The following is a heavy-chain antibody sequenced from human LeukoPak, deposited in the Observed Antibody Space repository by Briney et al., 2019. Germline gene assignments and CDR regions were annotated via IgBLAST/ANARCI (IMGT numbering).Heavy chain of an antibody. J-gene: IGHJ3*02. CDR2: IYYSGST. CDR3: AREEAYDSSGAFDI. D-gene: IGHD3-22*01. CDR1: GYSISSGYY. V-gene: IGHV4-61*01. Sequence: SETLSLTCAVSGYSISSGYYWGWIRQPPGKGLEWIGYIYYSGSTNYNPSLKSRVTISVDTSKNQFSLKLSSVTAADTAVYYCAREEAYDSSGAFDIWGQGTMVTVSS.